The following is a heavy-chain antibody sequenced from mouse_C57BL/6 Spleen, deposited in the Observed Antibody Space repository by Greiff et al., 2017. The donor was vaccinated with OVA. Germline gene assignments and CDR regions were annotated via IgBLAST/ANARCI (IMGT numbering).Heavy chain of an antibody. V-gene: IGHV1-64*01. CDR3: ERYAYDGSSHWYFDV. D-gene: IGHD1-1*01. CDR2: INPNTGST. J-gene: IGHJ1*03. CDR1: GYSFTGYW. Sequence: QVQLQQPGPELVKPGASVKLSCKASGYSFTGYWMHWVKQSPGQSLEWIGMINPNTGSTNYNEKFKAKATLTVDKSSSTAYMQLSSLTSEDSAVYSGERYAYDGSSHWYFDVWGTGTTVTVSS.